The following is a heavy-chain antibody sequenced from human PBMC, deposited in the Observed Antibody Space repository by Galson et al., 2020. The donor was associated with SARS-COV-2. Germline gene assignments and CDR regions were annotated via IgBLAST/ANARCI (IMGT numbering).Heavy chain of an antibody. CDR1: GFTFSSYA. Sequence: GGSLRLSCAASGFTFSSYAMHWVRQAPGKGLEWVAVISYDGSNKYYADSVKGRFTISRDNSKNTLYLQMNSLRAEDTAVYYCARVEDIVVVPAAIPVSYFDYWGQGTLVTVSS. J-gene: IGHJ4*02. CDR3: ARVEDIVVVPAAIPVSYFDY. V-gene: IGHV3-30-3*01. D-gene: IGHD2-2*02. CDR2: ISYDGSNK.